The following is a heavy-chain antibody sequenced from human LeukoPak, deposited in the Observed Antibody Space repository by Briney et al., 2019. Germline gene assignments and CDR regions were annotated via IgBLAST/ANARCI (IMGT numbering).Heavy chain of an antibody. CDR3: ARDAGWGRLDS. CDR1: GLTISDSW. V-gene: IGHV3-74*01. CDR2: LASDETNK. Sequence: GGSLRLSCAASGLTISDSWIHWVRQAPGKGLMWVSRLASDETNKIYADSVKGRFTITRDNAKNTLYLQMNSLRVEDTGIYYCARDAGWGRLDSWGQGALVTVSS. J-gene: IGHJ4*02. D-gene: IGHD3-16*01.